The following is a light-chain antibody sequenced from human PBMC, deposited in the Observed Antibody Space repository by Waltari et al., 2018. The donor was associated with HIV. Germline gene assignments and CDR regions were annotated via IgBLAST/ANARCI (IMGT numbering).Light chain of an antibody. V-gene: IGLV1-40*01. CDR1: NSNIGAPYD. CDR2: GNN. J-gene: IGLJ2*01. Sequence: QSVLAQPPSVSGAPGQRVTISCTGTNSNIGAPYDVHWYQQLPGTAPKLLIHGNNNRPSGVPDRFSGSKSGTSASLAITGLQAEDEADFYCQSYDSSLGAWVFGGGTKLTVL. CDR3: QSYDSSLGAWV.